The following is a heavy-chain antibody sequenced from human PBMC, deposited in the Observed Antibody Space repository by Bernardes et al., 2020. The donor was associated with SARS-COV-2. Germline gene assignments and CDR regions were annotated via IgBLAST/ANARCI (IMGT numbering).Heavy chain of an antibody. CDR1: GFTFSSHS. CDR3: ARDLYGGYEFDF. Sequence: GGSLRLSCAASGFTFSSHSMNWVRQAPGKGLEWVSYISTSSTTIYYAESVKGRFTISRDNAKNSLYLQMYSLTDDDTAVYYCARDLYGGYEFDFWGQGTLVTVSS. J-gene: IGHJ5*01. V-gene: IGHV3-48*02. D-gene: IGHD4-17*01. CDR2: ISTSSTTI.